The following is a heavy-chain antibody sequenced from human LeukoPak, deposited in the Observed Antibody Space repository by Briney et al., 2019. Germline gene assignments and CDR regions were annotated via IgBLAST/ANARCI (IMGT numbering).Heavy chain of an antibody. D-gene: IGHD4-23*01. CDR1: GFTFSSYA. CDR3: AKDPTVDDAFDI. Sequence: GGSLRLSRAASGFTFSSYAMSWVRQAPGKGLEWVSAISGSGGSTYYADSVKGRFTISRDNSKNTLYLQMNSLRAEDTAVYYCAKDPTVDDAFDIWGQGTMVTVSS. V-gene: IGHV3-23*01. J-gene: IGHJ3*02. CDR2: ISGSGGST.